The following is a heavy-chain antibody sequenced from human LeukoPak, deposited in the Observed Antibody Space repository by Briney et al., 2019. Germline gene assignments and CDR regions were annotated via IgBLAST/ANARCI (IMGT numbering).Heavy chain of an antibody. V-gene: IGHV3-48*04. J-gene: IGHJ3*02. CDR2: IDKSGDII. D-gene: IGHD5-12*01. CDR1: GFTLSTAS. CDR3: ARGPYSGYDNAFDI. Sequence: GGSLRLSCAAPGFTLSTASMNWVRQAPGQGLEWISYIDKSGDIIYYADSVKGRFTISRDNAKNSLYLQMNSLRAEDTAVYYCARGPYSGYDNAFDIWGQGTMVTVSS.